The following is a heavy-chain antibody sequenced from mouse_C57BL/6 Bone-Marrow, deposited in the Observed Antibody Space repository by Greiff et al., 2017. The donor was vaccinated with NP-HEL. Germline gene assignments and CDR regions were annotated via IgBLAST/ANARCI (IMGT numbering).Heavy chain of an antibody. J-gene: IGHJ2*01. Sequence: QVQLKQSGAELVRPGTSVKVSCKASGYAFTNYLIEWVKQRPGQGLEWIGVINPGSGGTNYNAQFKGQATLTADQSSRTAYMQLSSLTSEDAAVYFCARRLTGGYCCDYWGQGTTLTVSS. D-gene: IGHD4-1*01. CDR1: GYAFTNYL. V-gene: IGHV1-54*01. CDR3: ARRLTGGYCCDY. CDR2: INPGSGGT.